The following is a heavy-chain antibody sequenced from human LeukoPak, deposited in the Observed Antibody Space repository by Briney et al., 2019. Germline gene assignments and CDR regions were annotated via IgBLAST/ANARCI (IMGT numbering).Heavy chain of an antibody. D-gene: IGHD4-23*01. V-gene: IGHV3-23*01. J-gene: IGHJ6*03. CDR1: GFTFSSYG. CDR3: AKNPVRVYYYYYYMDV. CDR2: ISGSGGST. Sequence: GGTLRLSCAASGFTFSSYGMSWVRQAPGKGLEWVSAISGSGGSTYYADSVKGRFTISRDNSKNTLYLQMNSLRAEDTAVYYCAKNPVRVYYYYYYMDVWGKGTTVTVSS.